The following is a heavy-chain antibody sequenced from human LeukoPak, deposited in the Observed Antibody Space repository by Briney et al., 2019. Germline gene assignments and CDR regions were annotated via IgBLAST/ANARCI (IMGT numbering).Heavy chain of an antibody. CDR1: GFTFSSYA. V-gene: IGHV3-23*01. CDR3: AKVRWFGELSSDY. Sequence: GGSLRLSCAASGFTFSSYAMSWVRQAPGKGLEWVSAISGSGGSTYYADSVKGRFTISRDNSKNMLYLQMNSLRAEDTAVYYCAKVRWFGELSSDYWGQGTLVTVSP. J-gene: IGHJ4*02. CDR2: ISGSGGST. D-gene: IGHD3-10*01.